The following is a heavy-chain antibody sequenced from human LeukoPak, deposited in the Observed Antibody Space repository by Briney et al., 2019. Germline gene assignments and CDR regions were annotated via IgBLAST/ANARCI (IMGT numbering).Heavy chain of an antibody. Sequence: GASVKVSCKASGYTFTSYDINWVRQAPGQGLEWMGWMNPNSGNTAYAQKFQGRVTMTRNTSISTAYMELSSLRSEDTAVYNCARRSSSWYGYYYYYMDVWGKGTTVTVSS. V-gene: IGHV1-8*01. CDR1: GYTFTSYD. J-gene: IGHJ6*03. CDR3: ARRSSSWYGYYYYYMDV. CDR2: MNPNSGNT. D-gene: IGHD6-13*01.